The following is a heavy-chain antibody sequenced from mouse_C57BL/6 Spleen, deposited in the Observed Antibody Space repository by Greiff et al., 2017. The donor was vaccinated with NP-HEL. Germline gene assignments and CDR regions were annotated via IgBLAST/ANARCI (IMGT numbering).Heavy chain of an antibody. CDR2: IDPENGDT. D-gene: IGHD1-1*01. Sequence: VQLQQSGAELVRPGASVKLSCTASGFNIKDDYMHWVKQRPEQGLEWIGWIDPENGDTEYASKFQGKATITADTSSNTAYLQLSSLTSEDTAVYYCTPSTVGDWYFDVWGTGTTVTVSS. CDR3: TPSTVGDWYFDV. V-gene: IGHV14-4*01. CDR1: GFNIKDDY. J-gene: IGHJ1*03.